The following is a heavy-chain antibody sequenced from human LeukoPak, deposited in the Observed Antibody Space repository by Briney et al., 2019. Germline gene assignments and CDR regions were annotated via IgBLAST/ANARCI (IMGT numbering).Heavy chain of an antibody. D-gene: IGHD6-13*01. CDR1: GLTFTDYW. Sequence: GGSLRLPCAVSGLTFTDYWMNWVRQAPGKGPEWVASIRQDGGEKYYVDSVKGRFTISRDNTKNSLYLQMSALRAEDTAIYYCARDGTAAGLYFDLWGQGTLVTVSS. CDR2: IRQDGGEK. J-gene: IGHJ4*01. V-gene: IGHV3-7*01. CDR3: ARDGTAAGLYFDL.